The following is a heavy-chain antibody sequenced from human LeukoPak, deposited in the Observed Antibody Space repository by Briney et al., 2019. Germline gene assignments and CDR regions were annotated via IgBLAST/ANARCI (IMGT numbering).Heavy chain of an antibody. CDR1: GFTLSSYP. V-gene: IGHV3-21*01. J-gene: IGHJ4*02. CDR3: ARSRRWSSYDKSLNY. Sequence: PGGPLRHSRAPSGFTLSSYPMRCLRQPPGKAVEWVSSLSSSTNYIYYADSVAGRFTICRDDAQNSLYLQMNSLSAEDTAIYYCARSRRWSSYDKSLNYWGQGSLVVVSS. CDR2: LSSSTNYI. D-gene: IGHD5-24*01.